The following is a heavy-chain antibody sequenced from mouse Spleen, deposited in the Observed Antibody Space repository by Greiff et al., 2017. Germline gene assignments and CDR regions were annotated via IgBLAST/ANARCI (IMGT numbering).Heavy chain of an antibody. D-gene: IGHD2-13*01. CDR1: GYTFTSYW. CDR2: IYPGSGST. V-gene: IGHV1-55*01. Sequence: QVQLQQPGAELVKPGASVKMSCKASGYTFTSYWITWVKQRPGQGLEWIGDIYPGSGSTNYNEKFKSKATLTVDTSSSTAYMQLSSLTSEDSAVYYCAREDGDYPYFDYWGQGTTLTVSS. CDR3: AREDGDYPYFDY. J-gene: IGHJ2*01.